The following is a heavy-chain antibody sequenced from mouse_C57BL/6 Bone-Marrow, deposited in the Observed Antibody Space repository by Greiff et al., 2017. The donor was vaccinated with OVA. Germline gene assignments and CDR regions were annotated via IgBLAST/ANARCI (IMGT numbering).Heavy chain of an antibody. CDR1: GFTFSDYY. CDR2: INSDGSST. V-gene: IGHV5-16*01. CDR3: ARDGGDLWYFDV. Sequence: EVHLVESAGGLVQPGSSMKLSCTASGFTFSDYYMAWVRQVPEKGLEWVANINSDGSSTYYLDSLKSRFIISRDNAKNILYLQMSSLKAEDTATYYRARDGGDLWYFDVWGTGTTVTVSS. J-gene: IGHJ1*03. D-gene: IGHD3-3*01.